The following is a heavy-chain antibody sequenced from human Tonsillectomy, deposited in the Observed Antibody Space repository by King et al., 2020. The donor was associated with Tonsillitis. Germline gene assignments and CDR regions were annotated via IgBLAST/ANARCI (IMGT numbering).Heavy chain of an antibody. CDR3: AKDNTAYYYYGMDV. J-gene: IGHJ6*02. CDR1: GFTFDDYA. Sequence: VQLVESGGGLVQPGRSLRLSCAASGFTFDDYAMHWVRQAPGKGLEWVSGISWNSGSIGHADSVKGRFTISRDNAKNSLYLQMNSLRAEDTALYYCAKDNTAYYYYGMDVWGQGTTVTVSS. CDR2: ISWNSGSI. V-gene: IGHV3-9*01.